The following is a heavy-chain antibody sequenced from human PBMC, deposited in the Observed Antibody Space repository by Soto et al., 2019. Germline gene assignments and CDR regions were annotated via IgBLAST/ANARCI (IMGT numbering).Heavy chain of an antibody. CDR3: ARDRYYDDTGLYYESAD. D-gene: IGHD3-22*01. V-gene: IGHV1-69*09. CDR2: ILPRLGLT. J-gene: IGHJ4*02. Sequence: QVQLVQSGAEVKKPGSSVKVSCKASGGTFGNYGISWVRQAPGQGLEWMGGILPRLGLTKSAQRFQGRVTFTADKSTNTAYMELSSLRSEDSAVFYCARDRYYDDTGLYYESADWGQGTLVTVSS. CDR1: GGTFGNYG.